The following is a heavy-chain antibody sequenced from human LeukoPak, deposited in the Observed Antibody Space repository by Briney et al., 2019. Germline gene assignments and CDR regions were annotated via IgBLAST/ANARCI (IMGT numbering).Heavy chain of an antibody. J-gene: IGHJ4*02. D-gene: IGHD6-13*01. CDR2: IKSKTDGGTT. V-gene: IGHV3-15*07. Sequence: GGSLRLSCAASGFTFSNAWMNWVRQAPGKGLEWVGRIKSKTDGGTTDHAAPVKGRFTISRDDSKNTLYLQMNSLKTEDTAVYYCTTDSSSWYWGYFDYWGQGTLVTVSS. CDR3: TTDSSSWYWGYFDY. CDR1: GFTFSNAW.